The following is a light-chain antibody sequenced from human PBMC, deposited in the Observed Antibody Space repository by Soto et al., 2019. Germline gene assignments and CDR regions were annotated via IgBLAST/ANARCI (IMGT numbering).Light chain of an antibody. Sequence: QSVLTQPPSVWGAPGQRVTISCSGSSSNIGAGYLVHWYQQVPGTAPKLLIYANTNRPSGVPDRFSGSKSGTSATLAITGLQAEDEAYYFCQSYDTSLSGSKVFGGGTKLTVL. V-gene: IGLV1-40*01. CDR1: SSNIGAGYL. CDR3: QSYDTSLSGSKV. J-gene: IGLJ2*01. CDR2: ANT.